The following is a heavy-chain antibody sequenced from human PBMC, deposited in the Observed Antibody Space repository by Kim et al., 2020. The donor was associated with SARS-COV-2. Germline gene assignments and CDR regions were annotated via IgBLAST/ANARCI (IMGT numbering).Heavy chain of an antibody. CDR3: AKDIFLKYGDYRHFGSFDY. Sequence: GRFTISRDNSKNPLYLQMNSLRAEDTAVYYCAKDIFLKYGDYRHFGSFDYWGQGTLVTVSS. D-gene: IGHD4-17*01. J-gene: IGHJ4*02. V-gene: IGHV3-30*02.